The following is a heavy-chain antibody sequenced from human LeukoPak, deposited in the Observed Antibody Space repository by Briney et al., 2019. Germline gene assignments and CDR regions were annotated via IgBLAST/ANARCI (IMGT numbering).Heavy chain of an antibody. CDR2: ISGSGGST. CDR3: ARGTRSGWSRPAWFDP. V-gene: IGHV3-23*01. Sequence: GGSLRLSCAASGFTFSSYAMSWVRQAPGKGLEWVSAISGSGGSTYYADSVKGRFTISRDNAKNSLYLQMYSLRAEDTAVYYCARGTRSGWSRPAWFDPWGQGTLVTVSS. D-gene: IGHD6-19*01. J-gene: IGHJ5*02. CDR1: GFTFSSYA.